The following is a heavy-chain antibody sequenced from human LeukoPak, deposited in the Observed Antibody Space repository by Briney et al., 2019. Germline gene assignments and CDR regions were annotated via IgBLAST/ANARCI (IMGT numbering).Heavy chain of an antibody. J-gene: IGHJ6*03. CDR3: AREGGDWVVTLGGYMDV. Sequence: GGSLRLSCAASGFTFSDYNMHWVRQAPGKGLEWMAVISYHGINEYYADSVKGRFTISRDNSKNTLHLQMNSLRAEDTAVYYCAREGGDWVVTLGGYMDVWGKGTTVTISS. CDR2: ISYHGINE. CDR1: GFTFSDYN. D-gene: IGHD4-23*01. V-gene: IGHV3-30*03.